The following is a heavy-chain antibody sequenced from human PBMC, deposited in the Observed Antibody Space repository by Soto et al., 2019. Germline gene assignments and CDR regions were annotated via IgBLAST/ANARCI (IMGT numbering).Heavy chain of an antibody. V-gene: IGHV1-69*13. J-gene: IGHJ6*02. Sequence: ASVKVSCKASGGTFSSYAISWVRQAPGQGLEWMGGIIPIFGTANYAQKFQGRVTITADESTSTAYMELSSLRSEDTAVYYLASGIAAAGNYYYYYGMDVWGQGTTVTVSS. CDR2: IIPIFGTA. CDR1: GGTFSSYA. CDR3: ASGIAAAGNYYYYYGMDV. D-gene: IGHD6-13*01.